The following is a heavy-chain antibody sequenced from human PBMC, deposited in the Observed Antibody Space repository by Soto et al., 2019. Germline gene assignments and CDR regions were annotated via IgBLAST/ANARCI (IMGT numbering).Heavy chain of an antibody. D-gene: IGHD2-15*01. CDR1: GYTFTGYF. Sequence: VASVNFSCKASGYTFTGYFIHWVRQAPRQGLEWVGYINPNSGATKYAPRFQGRVTMTSDTSIRTAYMDLSNLRSDDTAVYYCAGGGGTIRAHLRWGPGTLVTFSS. CDR2: INPNSGAT. V-gene: IGHV1-2*02. J-gene: IGHJ4*02. CDR3: AGGGGTIRAHLR.